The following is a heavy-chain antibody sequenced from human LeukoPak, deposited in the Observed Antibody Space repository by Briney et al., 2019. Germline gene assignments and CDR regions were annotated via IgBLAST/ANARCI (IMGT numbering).Heavy chain of an antibody. D-gene: IGHD6-13*01. CDR1: GGSISSYY. V-gene: IGHV4-59*01. J-gene: IGHJ4*02. Sequence: SETLSLTCTVSGGSISSYYWSWIRQPTGKGLEWIGYIYYSGSTNYNPSLKSRVTISVDTSKNQFSLKLSSVTAADTAVYYCARDSGAAGTDYWGQGTLVTVSS. CDR3: ARDSGAAGTDY. CDR2: IYYSGST.